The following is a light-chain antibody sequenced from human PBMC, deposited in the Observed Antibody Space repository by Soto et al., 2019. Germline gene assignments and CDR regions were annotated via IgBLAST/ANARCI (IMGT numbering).Light chain of an antibody. V-gene: IGKV3-11*01. CDR1: QSVSSY. CDR2: GAS. CDR3: QQRTTWPST. Sequence: EIVLTQSPATLSLSPGERATLSCRASQSVSSYLAWYQQKPGQTPRLLIYGASVRATGVPARFSGSGSGTDFTLTISSLEPEDFAVYYCQQRTTWPSTFGQGTRLEIK. J-gene: IGKJ5*01.